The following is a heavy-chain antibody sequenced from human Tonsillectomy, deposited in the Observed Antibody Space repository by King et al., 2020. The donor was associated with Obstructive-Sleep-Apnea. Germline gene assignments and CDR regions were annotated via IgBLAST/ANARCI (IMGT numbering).Heavy chain of an antibody. J-gene: IGHJ5*02. Sequence: VQLVESGAEVKKSGESLKISCKGSGYSFTSYWIGWVRQQPGKGLEWMGIIYPGDSDTRYSQPFKGQFTISADKSNSTAYLQWSSLKASDTAMYYCARWGSAVAGDNWFDPWGRGTLVSVSS. CDR1: GYSFTSYW. CDR3: ARWGSAVAGDNWFDP. CDR2: IYPGDSDT. D-gene: IGHD6-19*01. V-gene: IGHV5-51*01.